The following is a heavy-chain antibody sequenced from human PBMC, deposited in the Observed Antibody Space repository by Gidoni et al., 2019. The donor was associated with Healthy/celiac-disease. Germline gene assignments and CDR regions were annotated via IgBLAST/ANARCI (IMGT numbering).Heavy chain of an antibody. Sequence: EVQLVQSGAEVKKHGESLKISCKGSGYSFTSYWIGWVRQMPGKGLEWMGIIYPGDSDTRYSPSFQGQVTISADKSISTAYLQWSSLKASDTAMYYCASQGLERRSGYYYYGMDVWGQGTTVTVSS. V-gene: IGHV5-51*01. CDR1: GYSFTSYW. J-gene: IGHJ6*02. CDR2: IYPGDSDT. CDR3: ASQGLERRSGYYYYGMDV. D-gene: IGHD1-1*01.